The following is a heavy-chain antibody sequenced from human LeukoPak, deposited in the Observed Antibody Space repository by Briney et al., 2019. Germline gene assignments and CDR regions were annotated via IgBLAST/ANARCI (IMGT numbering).Heavy chain of an antibody. V-gene: IGHV3-30*03. CDR2: ISYDGNIK. CDR1: GFTFSIYS. D-gene: IGHD2-21*02. CDR3: ARGGKLEPTALAS. J-gene: IGHJ5*02. Sequence: GGSLRLSCAASGFTFSIYSMNWVRQAPGKGLEWVALISYDGNIKYYPDSVKGRFTISRDDSKNTLYLQMNSLRGEDTAVYYCARGGKLEPTALASWGQGSLVVVSS.